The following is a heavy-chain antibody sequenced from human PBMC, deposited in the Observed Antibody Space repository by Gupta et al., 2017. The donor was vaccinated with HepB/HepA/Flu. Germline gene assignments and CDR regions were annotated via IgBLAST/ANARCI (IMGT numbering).Heavy chain of an antibody. Sequence: QLQLQESGPGLVKPSETLSLDCPVSGGSISGSSYYWGWIRQPPGEGLEWIGNIHYSGSTFYNPSLKSRVTISVDTSENKHSLKLTSVTAADTAVYYCARQKRFYDNVTGYSKWFDPWGQGILVTVSS. CDR2: IHYSGST. V-gene: IGHV4-39*01. J-gene: IGHJ5*02. CDR3: ARQKRFYDNVTGYSKWFDP. CDR1: GGSISGSSYY. D-gene: IGHD3-9*01.